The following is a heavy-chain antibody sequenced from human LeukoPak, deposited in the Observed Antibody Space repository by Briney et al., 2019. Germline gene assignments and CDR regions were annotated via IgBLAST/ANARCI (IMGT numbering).Heavy chain of an antibody. Sequence: GGSLRLSCAASGFTFSSYAMSWVRQAPGKGLEWVSAISGSGGSTYYADPVKGRFTISRDNSKNTLYLQMNSLRAEDTAVYYCAMGIYDFWSGYSPIDYWGQGTLVTVSS. CDR1: GFTFSSYA. D-gene: IGHD3-3*01. CDR3: AMGIYDFWSGYSPIDY. V-gene: IGHV3-23*01. J-gene: IGHJ4*02. CDR2: ISGSGGST.